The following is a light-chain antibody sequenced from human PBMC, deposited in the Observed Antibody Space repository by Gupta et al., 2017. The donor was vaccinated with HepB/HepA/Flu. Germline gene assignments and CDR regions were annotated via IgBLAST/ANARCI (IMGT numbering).Light chain of an antibody. Sequence: QMIQSPSTLSASVGDRVTITCRASQSISSWLAWYQQKPGKAPKLLISKASSLESGVPSRFSGSASVTDFTLTISSLQPDDFATYYCQQYSRYSWTFGQGTKVEIK. J-gene: IGKJ1*01. CDR3: QQYSRYSWT. CDR2: KAS. CDR1: QSISSW. V-gene: IGKV1-5*03.